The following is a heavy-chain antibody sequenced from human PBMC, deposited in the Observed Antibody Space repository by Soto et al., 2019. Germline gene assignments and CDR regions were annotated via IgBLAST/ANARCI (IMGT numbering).Heavy chain of an antibody. D-gene: IGHD6-13*01. J-gene: IGHJ3*02. Sequence: GGSLSLSCAASGFLFSSYSMNWVRQAPGKGLEWVSSISSSSSYIYYADSVKGRFTISRDNAKNSLYLQMNSLRAEDTAVYYCAREARYSSSWDAFDIWGQGTMVTVSS. CDR1: GFLFSSYS. V-gene: IGHV3-21*01. CDR3: AREARYSSSWDAFDI. CDR2: ISSSSSYI.